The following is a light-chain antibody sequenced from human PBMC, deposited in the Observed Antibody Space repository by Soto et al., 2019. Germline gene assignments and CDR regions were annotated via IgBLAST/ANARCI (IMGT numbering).Light chain of an antibody. CDR1: QAISTW. CDR2: AAS. V-gene: IGKV1D-12*01. CDR3: QQANSFPRT. J-gene: IGKJ1*01. Sequence: DIQMTQSPSSVSASVGDRVTITCRASQAISTWLAGYQQKPGKAPKLLIYAASNLQTGVPSSFSGSESGTDFPRTSSSLQPEDFATYDCQQANSFPRTFGQGTKVEIK.